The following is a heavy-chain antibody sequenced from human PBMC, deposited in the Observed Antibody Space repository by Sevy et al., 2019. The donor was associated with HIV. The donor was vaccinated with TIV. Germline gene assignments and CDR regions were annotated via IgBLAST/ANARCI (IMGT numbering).Heavy chain of an antibody. CDR2: LSFGCGKI. CDR1: GFAFYDYS. D-gene: IGHD2-8*01. Sequence: GGYLRLSCAASGFAFYDYSMSWIRQAPGKGLEWVATLSFGCGKINYADSVKGRFTFSRDNSKNSFYLQMDNLRVEDTALDYCAREGCTRPHDYWGQGTRVTVSS. CDR3: AREGCTRPHDY. J-gene: IGHJ4*02. V-gene: IGHV3-23*01.